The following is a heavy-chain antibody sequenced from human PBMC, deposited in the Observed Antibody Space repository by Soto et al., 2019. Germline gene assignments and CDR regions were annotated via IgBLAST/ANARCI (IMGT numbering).Heavy chain of an antibody. V-gene: IGHV3-33*01. Sequence: QVQLVESGGGVVQPGRSLRLSCAASGFTFSSYGMHWVRQAPGKGLEWVAVIWYDGSNKYYADSVKGRFTISRDNSKNTLYLQMNSLRAEDTAVYYCARERDAFDIWGQGTMVTVSS. CDR1: GFTFSSYG. CDR2: IWYDGSNK. CDR3: ARERDAFDI. J-gene: IGHJ3*02.